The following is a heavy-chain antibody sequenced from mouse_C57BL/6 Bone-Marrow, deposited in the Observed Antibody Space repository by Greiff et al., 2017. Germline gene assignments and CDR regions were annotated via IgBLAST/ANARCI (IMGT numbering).Heavy chain of an antibody. CDR3: TTDYYGSSPWYFDV. J-gene: IGHJ1*03. D-gene: IGHD1-1*01. CDR1: GFNIKDDY. Sequence: EVQLQESGAELVRPGASVKLSCTASGFNIKDDYMHWVKQRPEQGLEWIGWIDPANGDTEYASKFQGKATITADTSSNTAYLQLSSLTSEDTAVYYCTTDYYGSSPWYFDVWGTGTTVTVSS. CDR2: IDPANGDT. V-gene: IGHV14-4*01.